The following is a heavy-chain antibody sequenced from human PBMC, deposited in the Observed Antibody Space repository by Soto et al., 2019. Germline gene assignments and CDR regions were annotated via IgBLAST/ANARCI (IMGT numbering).Heavy chain of an antibody. J-gene: IGHJ4*02. CDR3: ARHGYNYGFDY. D-gene: IGHD5-18*01. CDR2: IYTVGSST. Sequence: EVQLVESGGGLVQPGGSLRLSCAASGFTFSSYWMHWVRQAPGKGLVWVSRIYTVGSSTSYVDSVKGRFTISRDNAKNTLSLQMNSLRAEDTAVYYCARHGYNYGFDYWAQGTLVTVSS. CDR1: GFTFSSYW. V-gene: IGHV3-74*01.